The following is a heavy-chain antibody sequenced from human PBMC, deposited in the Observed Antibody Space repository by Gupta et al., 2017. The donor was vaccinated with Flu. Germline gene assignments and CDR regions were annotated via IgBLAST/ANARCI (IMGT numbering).Heavy chain of an antibody. CDR1: GFSLSNARMG. Sequence: QVTLKESGPVLVKPTETLTLTCTVSGFSLSNARMGVSWIRQPPGKALEWLAHIFSNDEKSDSTSRKSRLTISKDTSKSQVVLTMTNIDPEDTATYYGARARNSGSYLGFVYYGMDVWGQGTTVTVSS. CDR3: ARARNSGSYLGFVYYGMDV. D-gene: IGHD1-26*01. J-gene: IGHJ6*02. V-gene: IGHV2-26*01. CDR2: IFSNDEK.